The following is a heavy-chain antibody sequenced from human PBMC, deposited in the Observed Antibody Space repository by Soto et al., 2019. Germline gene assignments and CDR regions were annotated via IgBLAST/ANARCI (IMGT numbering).Heavy chain of an antibody. D-gene: IGHD2-15*01. J-gene: IGHJ5*02. CDR1: GGSISSYY. CDR2: IYYSGST. CDR3: ARQYCRGGRCYPPWFDP. V-gene: IGHV4-59*08. Sequence: PSETLSLTCTVSGGSISSYYWSWIRQPPGKGLEWIGYIYYSGSTNYNPSLKSRVTISVDTSKNQFSLKLSSVTAADTAVYYCARQYCRGGRCYPPWFDPWGQGALVTGSA.